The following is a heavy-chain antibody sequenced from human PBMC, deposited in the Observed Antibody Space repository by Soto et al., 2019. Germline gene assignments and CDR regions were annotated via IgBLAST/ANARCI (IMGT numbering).Heavy chain of an antibody. CDR1: GYSFTSYS. D-gene: IGHD1-26*01. J-gene: IGHJ1*01. CDR2: IYPGDSDT. V-gene: IGHV5-51*01. Sequence: GESLKISCKGSGYSFTSYSIGWVRQMPGKGLEWMWIIYPGDSDTRYSPSFQGQFTISADKSISTAYLQWTSLKASDTAMYYCARQLATELVYWGKGKLVTVS. CDR3: ARQLATELVY.